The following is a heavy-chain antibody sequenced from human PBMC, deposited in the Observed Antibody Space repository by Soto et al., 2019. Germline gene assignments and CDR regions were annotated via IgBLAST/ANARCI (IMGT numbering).Heavy chain of an antibody. CDR1: GYSCTSYW. CDR2: IYPGDSDT. Sequence: PGESLRISCKGSGYSCTSYWIGWVRQMPGKGLEWMGIIYPGDSDTRYSPFFQGQVTISADKSISTAYLQWSSLKASDTAMYYCARLGDTAMEYFDYWGQGTLVTVSS. J-gene: IGHJ4*02. D-gene: IGHD5-18*01. CDR3: ARLGDTAMEYFDY. V-gene: IGHV5-51*01.